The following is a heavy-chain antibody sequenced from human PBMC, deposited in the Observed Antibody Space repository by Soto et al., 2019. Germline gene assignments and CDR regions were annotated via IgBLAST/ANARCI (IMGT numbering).Heavy chain of an antibody. CDR3: ARQGMDGSSWFSSYYYSMDV. D-gene: IGHD6-13*01. J-gene: IGHJ6*02. CDR1: GFTFSSYG. V-gene: IGHV3-33*01. CDR2: IWYDGSNK. Sequence: QVQLVQSGGGVVQPGRSLRVSCAASGFTFSSYGMHWVRQAPGKGLEWVAVIWYDGSNKYYTDSVKGRFTISRDNSKDTRDLHMNSGSAEDTAVYYCARQGMDGSSWFSSYYYSMDVWGQGTTVTV.